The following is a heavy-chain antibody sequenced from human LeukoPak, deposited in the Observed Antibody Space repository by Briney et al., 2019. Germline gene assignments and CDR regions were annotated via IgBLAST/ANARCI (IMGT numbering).Heavy chain of an antibody. D-gene: IGHD2-15*01. Sequence: GGSLRLSCAASGFTVSSNYMSWVRQAPGKGLEWVSVIYSGGSTYYADSVKGRFTISRDNSKNTSHLQINSLGAEDTAVYYCARDLYGSNAFDIWGQGTMVTVSS. V-gene: IGHV3-66*01. CDR3: ARDLYGSNAFDI. J-gene: IGHJ3*02. CDR1: GFTVSSNY. CDR2: IYSGGST.